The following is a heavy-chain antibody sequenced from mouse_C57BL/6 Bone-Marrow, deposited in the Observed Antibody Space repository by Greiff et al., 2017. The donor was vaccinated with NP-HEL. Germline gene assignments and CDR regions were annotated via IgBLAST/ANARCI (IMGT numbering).Heavy chain of an antibody. J-gene: IGHJ4*01. CDR1: GYSITSGYY. CDR3: ARKRVYYGMDY. V-gene: IGHV3-6*01. CDR2: ISYDGSN. Sequence: EVQLVESGPGLVKPSQSLSLTCSVTGYSITSGYYWNWIRQFPGNKLEWMGYISYDGSNNYNPSLKNRISITRDTSKNQFFLKLNSVTTEDTATYYCARKRVYYGMDYWGQGTSVTVSS.